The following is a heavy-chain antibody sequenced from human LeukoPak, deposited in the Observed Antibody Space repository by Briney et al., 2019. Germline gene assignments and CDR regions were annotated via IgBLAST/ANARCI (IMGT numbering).Heavy chain of an antibody. CDR1: GFTFSSYE. D-gene: IGHD4-17*01. Sequence: QTGGSLRLSCAASGFTFSSYEMNWVRQAPGKGLEWVSYISSSGSTIYYADSVKGRFTISRDNAKNSLYLQMNSLRAEDTAVYYCAREHDYGDLYFDYWGQGTPVTVSS. V-gene: IGHV3-48*03. J-gene: IGHJ4*02. CDR3: AREHDYGDLYFDY. CDR2: ISSSGSTI.